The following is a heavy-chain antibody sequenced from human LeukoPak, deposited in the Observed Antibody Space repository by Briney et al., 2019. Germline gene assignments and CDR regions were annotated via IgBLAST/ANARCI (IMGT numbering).Heavy chain of an antibody. CDR1: AFTFSYYA. CDR3: AKDLGNNIPSVLDY. J-gene: IGHJ4*02. D-gene: IGHD3-16*01. CDR2: ISGGGST. Sequence: GGSLRLSCAASAFTFSYYAMSWIRQAPGRGLEWVSAISGGGSTHYADSVKGRFTISRGNSKNTLYLQMNSLRDEDTAVYYCAKDLGNNIPSVLDYWGQGTLVTVSS. V-gene: IGHV3-23*01.